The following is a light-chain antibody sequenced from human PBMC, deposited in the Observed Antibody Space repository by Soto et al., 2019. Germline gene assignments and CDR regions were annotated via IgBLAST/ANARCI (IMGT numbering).Light chain of an antibody. CDR2: HTS. V-gene: IGKV3-15*01. Sequence: EIVMTQSPATLSVSPGERATLSCRASESVSGNLAWYQQRPGQAPRLLIYHTSTRATGIPARFSGSGSGTEFTLAVSSLQSEDFTIYFCQQYDKWPPTFGQGTRWISN. CDR1: ESVSGN. J-gene: IGKJ1*01. CDR3: QQYDKWPPT.